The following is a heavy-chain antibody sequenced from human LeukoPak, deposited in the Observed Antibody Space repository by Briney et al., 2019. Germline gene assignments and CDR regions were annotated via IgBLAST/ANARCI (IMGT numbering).Heavy chain of an antibody. J-gene: IGHJ4*02. V-gene: IGHV4-39*01. CDR1: GGSISSSSYY. CDR3: ARLGLEVPAAMAFDY. Sequence: SETLSLTCTVSGGSISSSSYYWGWIRQPPGKGLEWIGSIYYSGSTYYNPSLKSRVTISVDTSKNQFSLKLSSVTGADTAVYYCARLGLEVPAAMAFDYWGQGTLVTVSS. CDR2: IYYSGST. D-gene: IGHD2-2*01.